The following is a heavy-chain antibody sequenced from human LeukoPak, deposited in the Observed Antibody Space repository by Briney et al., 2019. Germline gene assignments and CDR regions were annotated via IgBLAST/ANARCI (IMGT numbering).Heavy chain of an antibody. CDR2: IYTSGST. Sequence: SETLSLTCTVSGGSISGYYWNWIRQPAGKGLEWIGRIYTSGSTNYNPSLKSRVTMSVDTSKNQFSLKLFSVTAADTAVYYCARDLGGYNYGYSFDYWGRGTLVTVSS. CDR1: GGSISGYY. D-gene: IGHD5-18*01. V-gene: IGHV4-4*07. CDR3: ARDLGGYNYGYSFDY. J-gene: IGHJ4*02.